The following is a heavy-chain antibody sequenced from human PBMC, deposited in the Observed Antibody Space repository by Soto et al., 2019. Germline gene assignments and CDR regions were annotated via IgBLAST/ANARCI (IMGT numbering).Heavy chain of an antibody. J-gene: IGHJ4*02. D-gene: IGHD6-19*01. CDR1: GHSLSSGGYY. CDR2: IYFTGST. CDR3: ARDWGSSGWPN. V-gene: IGHV4-31*03. Sequence: SETLSLTCTVSGHSLSSGGYYWSWIRQHPGKGLEWVGCIYFTGSTLYNPSLKSRLAMSLDTSKNQFSLKLGSVTAADTAIYYCARDWGSSGWPNWGPGTLVTVSS.